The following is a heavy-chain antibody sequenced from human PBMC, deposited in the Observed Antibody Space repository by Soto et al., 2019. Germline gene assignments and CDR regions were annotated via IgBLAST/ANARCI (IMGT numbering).Heavy chain of an antibody. V-gene: IGHV4-39*01. CDR2: IHYIGST. D-gene: IGHD3-22*01. CDR1: GGSISSSRYY. Sequence: SETLSLTCTVSGGSISSSRYYWGWIRQPPGRGLEWIGSIHYIGSTYYNPSLKSRVTISVDTSKNQFSLKLSSVTAADTAVYYCASRGYYDSSGYYHLDYWGQGTLVTVSS. J-gene: IGHJ4*02. CDR3: ASRGYYDSSGYYHLDY.